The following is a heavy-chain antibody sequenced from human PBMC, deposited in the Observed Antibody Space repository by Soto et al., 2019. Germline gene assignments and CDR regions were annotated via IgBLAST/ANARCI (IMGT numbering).Heavy chain of an antibody. J-gene: IGHJ6*02. D-gene: IGHD2-21*02. Sequence: QITLKESGPTLVKPTQTLTLTCTFSAFSLSTGGVGVGWIRQPPGKALEWLALIYWDDDKRYSPSLSSRLTITKDPSKNQVDLTMTNMDTVDTATYYCIQSRCGGDCLQSYASYYYYGMDVWGQGTTVTVSS. V-gene: IGHV2-5*02. CDR1: AFSLSTGGVG. CDR3: IQSRCGGDCLQSYASYYYYGMDV. CDR2: IYWDDDK.